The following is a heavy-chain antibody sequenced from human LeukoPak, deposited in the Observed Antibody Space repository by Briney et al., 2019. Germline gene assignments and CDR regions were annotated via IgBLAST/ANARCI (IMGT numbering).Heavy chain of an antibody. CDR1: GFTFSSYG. CDR2: IRYDGSNK. D-gene: IGHD3-22*01. V-gene: IGHV3-30*02. J-gene: IGHJ4*02. CDR3: AKVKSPDTYYFDTSGWYYFDY. Sequence: GGSLRLSCAASGFTFSSYGMHWVRQAPGKGLEWVAFIRYDGSNKYYADSVKGRFTVSRDNSKNTLYLQMNSLRAEDTAVYYCAKVKSPDTYYFDTSGWYYFDYWGQGTLVTASS.